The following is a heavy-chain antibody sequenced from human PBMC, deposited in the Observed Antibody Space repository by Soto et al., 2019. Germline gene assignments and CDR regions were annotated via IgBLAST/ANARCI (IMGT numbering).Heavy chain of an antibody. CDR1: GGSISSSSYY. J-gene: IGHJ3*02. CDR3: AKDKIPPRYFDWFDAFDI. V-gene: IGHV4-39*02. CDR2: IYYSGST. D-gene: IGHD3-9*01. Sequence: LSLTCTVSGGSISSSSYYWGWIRQPPGKGLEWIGSIYYSGSTYYNPSLKSRVTISVDTSKNQFSLKLSSVTAADTAVYYCAKDKIPPRYFDWFDAFDIWGQGTMVTVSS.